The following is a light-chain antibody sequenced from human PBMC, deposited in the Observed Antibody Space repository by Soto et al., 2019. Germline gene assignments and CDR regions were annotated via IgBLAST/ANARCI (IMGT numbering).Light chain of an antibody. V-gene: IGKV1-33*01. CDR3: QQYDKLRFT. CDR1: QDSRKY. Sequence: DIQMTQSPSSLSASVGDRVTITCQGSQDSRKYLNWYQQKPGKAPKLLIYDASNLETGVPARFSGSGSRTYFTFTISSVQPEDIATYYCQQYDKLRFTCGAGTKVDIK. CDR2: DAS. J-gene: IGKJ3*01.